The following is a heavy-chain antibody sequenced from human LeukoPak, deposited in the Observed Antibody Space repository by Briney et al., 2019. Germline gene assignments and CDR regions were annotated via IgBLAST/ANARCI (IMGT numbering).Heavy chain of an antibody. Sequence: PGGSLRLSCAASGFTFSSYAMSWVRQAPGKGLEWVSAISGSGGSTYYADSVKGRFTISRDNSKNTLYLQMNSLRAEDTAVYYCAKDPHGSGWYGPYYFDYWGQGTLVTVSS. D-gene: IGHD6-19*01. J-gene: IGHJ4*02. CDR1: GFTFSSYA. CDR2: ISGSGGST. V-gene: IGHV3-23*01. CDR3: AKDPHGSGWYGPYYFDY.